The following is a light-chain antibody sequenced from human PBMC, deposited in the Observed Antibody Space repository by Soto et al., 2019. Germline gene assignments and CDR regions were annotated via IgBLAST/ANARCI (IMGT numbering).Light chain of an antibody. Sequence: EIVLTQSPGTLSLSPGERATLSCRASQTVTRSYLAWYQHKPGQAPRLLISGISRRAAGIPDRFSGDGSGTDFTLTISRLEPEDYAVYYCHQYDGSPITFGQGTRLEIK. J-gene: IGKJ5*01. CDR3: HQYDGSPIT. CDR1: QTVTRSY. V-gene: IGKV3-20*01. CDR2: GIS.